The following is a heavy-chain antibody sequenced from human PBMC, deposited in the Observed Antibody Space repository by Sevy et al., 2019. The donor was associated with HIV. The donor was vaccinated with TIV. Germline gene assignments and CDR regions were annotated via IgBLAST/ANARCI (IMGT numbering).Heavy chain of an antibody. CDR1: GYTFTDYY. Sequence: ASVKVSCKASGYTFTDYYIHWVRQAPGQGLEWMGWINPHIGGKNFEQKFQGRVTMTRDTSISTAYLDLSRLRSDDTAIYYCARGDSLVVPPATVDYWGQGTLVTVSS. CDR2: INPHIGGK. V-gene: IGHV1-2*02. CDR3: ARGDSLVVPPATVDY. D-gene: IGHD2-2*01. J-gene: IGHJ4*02.